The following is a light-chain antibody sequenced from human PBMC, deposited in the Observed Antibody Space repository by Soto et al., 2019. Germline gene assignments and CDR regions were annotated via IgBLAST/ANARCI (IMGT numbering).Light chain of an antibody. V-gene: IGLV2-14*01. CDR3: SSYTSSSTRV. J-gene: IGLJ1*01. CDR1: SSDVGGYNY. Sequence: QSLLTQPASVSGSPGQSITISCTGTSSDVGGYNYVSWYQQHPGKAPKVMIYEVSKRPSGVSNRFSGSKSGNTASLTISGLQAEDEADYYCSSYTSSSTRVFGTGTKLTVL. CDR2: EVS.